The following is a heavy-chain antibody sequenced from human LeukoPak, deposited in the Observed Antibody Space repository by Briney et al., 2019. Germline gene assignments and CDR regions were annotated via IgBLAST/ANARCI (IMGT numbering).Heavy chain of an antibody. V-gene: IGHV1-2*02. J-gene: IGHJ6*03. CDR2: INPNSGGT. D-gene: IGHD3-10*01. Sequence: GASVKVSCKASGYTFTGYYMHWVRQAPGQGLEWMGWINPNSGGTNYAQKFQGRVTMTRDTSISTAYMELSRLRSDDTAVYYCARGEKLLWFGEWRRDYYYYMDVWGKGTTVTISS. CDR3: ARGEKLLWFGEWRRDYYYYMDV. CDR1: GYTFTGYY.